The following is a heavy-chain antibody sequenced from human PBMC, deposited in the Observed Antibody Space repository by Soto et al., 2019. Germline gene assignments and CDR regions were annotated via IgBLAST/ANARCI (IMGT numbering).Heavy chain of an antibody. Sequence: ASVKVSCKASGYTFTSYDINWVRQATGQGLEWMGWMNPNGGNTGYAQKFQGRVTMTRNSSISTAYMELSSLRSEDTAVYYCARVRCSSTSCPDYDFWSGYYRGDAFDIWGQGTMVTVSS. D-gene: IGHD3-3*01. CDR1: GYTFTSYD. V-gene: IGHV1-8*01. CDR3: ARVRCSSTSCPDYDFWSGYYRGDAFDI. CDR2: MNPNGGNT. J-gene: IGHJ3*02.